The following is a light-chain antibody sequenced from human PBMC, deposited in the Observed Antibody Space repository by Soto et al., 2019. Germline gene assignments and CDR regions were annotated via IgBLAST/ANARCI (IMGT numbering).Light chain of an antibody. V-gene: IGLV2-14*01. CDR1: SSDVGDYNY. J-gene: IGLJ2*01. Sequence: QSALTQPASMSGSPGQSITISCTATSSDVGDYNYVSWYQLHPGKAPKLMIYEVSNRPSGVSNRFSGSKSGNTASLTISGLQTEDEADYCCSSYTDNNTLVFGGGTKLTVL. CDR3: SSYTDNNTLV. CDR2: EVS.